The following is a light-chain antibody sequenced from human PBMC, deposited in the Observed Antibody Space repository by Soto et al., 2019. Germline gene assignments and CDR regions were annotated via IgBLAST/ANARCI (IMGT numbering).Light chain of an antibody. Sequence: EIVMTQSPATRSVSPGETATLSRRASQSVSRYLAWYQHRPGQAPRLLIYDASTRATGIPARFSGSGSGTDFTLTISGLQSEDFAVYSCQQCSDWPLFTFGQGTRLEIK. CDR2: DAS. V-gene: IGKV3D-15*01. J-gene: IGKJ5*01. CDR1: QSVSRY. CDR3: QQCSDWPLFT.